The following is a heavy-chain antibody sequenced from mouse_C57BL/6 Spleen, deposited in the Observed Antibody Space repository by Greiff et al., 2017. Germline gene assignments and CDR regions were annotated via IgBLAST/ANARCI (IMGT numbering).Heavy chain of an antibody. Sequence: VHLVESGAELVRPGASVTLSCKASGYTFTDYEMHWVKQTPVHGLEWIGAIVPETGGTAYNQKFKGKAILTADKSSSTAYMELRSLTSEASAVYYCTRSGSSPYAMDYWGQGTSVTVSS. D-gene: IGHD1-1*01. V-gene: IGHV1-15*01. J-gene: IGHJ4*01. CDR3: TRSGSSPYAMDY. CDR2: IVPETGGT. CDR1: GYTFTDYE.